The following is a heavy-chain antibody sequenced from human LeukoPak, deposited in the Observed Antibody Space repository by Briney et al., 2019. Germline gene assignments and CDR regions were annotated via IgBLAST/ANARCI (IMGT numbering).Heavy chain of an antibody. CDR3: ARESGRYSPFDY. CDR1: GFTFSSYW. J-gene: IGHJ4*02. V-gene: IGHV3-74*01. CDR2: INSDGSST. D-gene: IGHD3-10*01. Sequence: GGSLRLSCAASGFTFSSYWMHWVRHVPGKGLVWVARINSDGSSTNYADSVKGRITISRDNAKNTLYLQMNSLRAEDTAVYYCARESGRYSPFDYWGQGILVTVSS.